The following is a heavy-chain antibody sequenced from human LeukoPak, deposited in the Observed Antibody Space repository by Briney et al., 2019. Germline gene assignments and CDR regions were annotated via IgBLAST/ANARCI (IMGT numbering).Heavy chain of an antibody. D-gene: IGHD2-15*01. V-gene: IGHV5-51*01. CDR2: IYPGDSDT. J-gene: IGHJ5*02. CDR3: ARLVVVAATCWFDP. Sequence: HGESLKISCKGSGYSFTSYWIGWVRQMPGKGLEWMGIIYPGDSDTRYSPSFQGLVTISADKSVSTAYLQWSSLKASDTAMYYCARLVVVAATCWFDPWGQGTLVTVSS. CDR1: GYSFTSYW.